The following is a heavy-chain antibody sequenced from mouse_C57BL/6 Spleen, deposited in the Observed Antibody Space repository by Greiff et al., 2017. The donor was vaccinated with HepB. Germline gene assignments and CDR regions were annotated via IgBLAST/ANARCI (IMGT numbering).Heavy chain of an antibody. CDR2: IYPRDGST. CDR1: GYTFTSYD. J-gene: IGHJ3*01. Sequence: VKLQQSGPELVKPGASVKLSCKASGYTFTSYDINWVKQRPGQGLEWIGWIYPRDGSTKYNEKFKGKATLTVDTSSSTAYMELHSLTSEDSAVYFCASGDYDRGFAYWGQGTLVTVSA. V-gene: IGHV1-85*01. D-gene: IGHD2-4*01. CDR3: ASGDYDRGFAY.